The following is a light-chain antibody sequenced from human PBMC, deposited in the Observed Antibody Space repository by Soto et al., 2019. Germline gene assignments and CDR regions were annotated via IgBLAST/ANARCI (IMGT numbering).Light chain of an antibody. CDR1: QSISSW. CDR2: DAS. CDR3: QQYNSYWK. Sequence: DIQMTQSPSTLSASVGDRVTITCRASQSISSWLAWYQQKPGKAPKFLIYDASSLESGVPSRFSGSGSGTEFTLTISSLQPDDFATYYCQQYNSYWKFGQGTK. J-gene: IGKJ1*01. V-gene: IGKV1-5*01.